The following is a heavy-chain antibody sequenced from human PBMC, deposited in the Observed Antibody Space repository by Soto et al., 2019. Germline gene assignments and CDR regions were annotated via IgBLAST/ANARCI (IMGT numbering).Heavy chain of an antibody. Sequence: QVQLQESGPGLVKPSQTLSLTCTVSGGSISSGGYYWSWIRQHPGKGLEWIGYIYYSGSTYYNPSPMSRVTISVDTSKNQFPLKLSSVTAADTAVYYCARELRGSGSKVYYYYGMDVWGQGTTVTVSS. J-gene: IGHJ6*02. V-gene: IGHV4-31*03. CDR2: IYYSGST. CDR3: ARELRGSGSKVYYYYGMDV. CDR1: GGSISSGGYY. D-gene: IGHD3-10*01.